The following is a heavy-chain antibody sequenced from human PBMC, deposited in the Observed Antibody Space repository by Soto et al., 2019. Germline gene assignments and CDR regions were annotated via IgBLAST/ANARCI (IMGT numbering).Heavy chain of an antibody. CDR3: VRQYTSASGLRRSFNWFEP. CDR1: GGSVSSSSYF. CDR2: IFYSGTT. D-gene: IGHD6-6*01. V-gene: IGHV4-39*01. Sequence: SETLSLTCTVSGGSVSSSSYFWGWIRQPPGKGLEWIGSIFYSGTTYYNPSLRSRVTMSVDTSESQFTLKLGSVTAADTAVYFCVRQYTSASGLRRSFNWFEPWGQGTLVTVS. J-gene: IGHJ5*02.